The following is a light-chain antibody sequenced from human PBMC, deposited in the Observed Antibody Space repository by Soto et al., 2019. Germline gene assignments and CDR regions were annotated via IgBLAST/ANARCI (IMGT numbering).Light chain of an antibody. CDR1: NIGRKS. V-gene: IGLV3-21*02. CDR3: QVWDSDRVQVV. J-gene: IGLJ2*01. Sequence: SYELTQPPSVSVAPGQTARITCGENNIGRKSVHWYQQKSGQAPALVLYADSDRPSVIPERFSGSNSGDTATLTISRVESGDEADYFCQVWDSDRVQVVFGGGTKVTVL. CDR2: ADS.